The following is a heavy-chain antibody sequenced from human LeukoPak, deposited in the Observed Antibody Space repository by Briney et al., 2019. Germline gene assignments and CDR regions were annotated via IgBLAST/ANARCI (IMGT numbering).Heavy chain of an antibody. V-gene: IGHV3-30*04. D-gene: IGHD1-7*01. J-gene: IGHJ3*01. CDR1: GLTFSSSE. CDR2: ISSDGSNK. CDR3: ARNYEGLF. Sequence: GGSLRLSCAASGLTFSSSEMVWVRQAPGKGLEWVATISSDGSNKFYADSVKGRFTIARDNSKNALYLQMNSLRADDTAVYYCARNYEGLFWGQGTMVTVSS.